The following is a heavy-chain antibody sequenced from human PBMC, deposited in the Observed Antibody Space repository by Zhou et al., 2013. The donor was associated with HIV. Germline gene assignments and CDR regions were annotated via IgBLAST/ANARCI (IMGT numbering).Heavy chain of an antibody. J-gene: IGHJ6*03. CDR1: GYSFRGYG. CDR2: IIPILGTA. Sequence: QVQLVQSGAEVKKPGASVKVSCKASGYSFRGYGISWVRQAPGQGLEWIGGIIPILGTANYAQKFQGRVTITTDESTNTAYMELSSLRSEDTAMYYCARDRNTYYFDSSVYYYYMTSGQGTTVTVSS. CDR3: ARDRNTYYFDSSVYYYYMTS. D-gene: IGHD3-22*01. V-gene: IGHV1-69*05.